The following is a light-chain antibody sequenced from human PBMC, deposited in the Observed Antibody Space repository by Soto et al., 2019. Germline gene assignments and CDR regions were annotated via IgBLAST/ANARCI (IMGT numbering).Light chain of an antibody. CDR3: CSYADSSTFYV. V-gene: IGLV2-23*02. CDR2: EVS. Sequence: QSVLTQPASVSGSPGQSITISCTGTSSDVGSYNLVSWYQQHPGKAPKLMIYEVSKRPSGVSNRFSGSKSGNTASLTISGLQAEDEVDYYCCSYADSSTFYVFGTGTKVTVL. CDR1: SSDVGSYNL. J-gene: IGLJ1*01.